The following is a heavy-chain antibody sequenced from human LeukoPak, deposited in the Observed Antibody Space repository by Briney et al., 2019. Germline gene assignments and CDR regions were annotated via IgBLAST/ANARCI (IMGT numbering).Heavy chain of an antibody. J-gene: IGHJ3*02. V-gene: IGHV4-59*08. D-gene: IGHD4-17*01. CDR3: ARIYGPLTHGAFDI. Sequence: SETLSLTCTVSGDSISNYYWSWVRQPPGRGLEWIAYIHKSGHTNSKPSLKSRVTISVDTSKNQFSLKLSSVTAADTAVYYCARIYGPLTHGAFDIWGQGTMVTVSS. CDR1: GDSISNYY. CDR2: IHKSGHT.